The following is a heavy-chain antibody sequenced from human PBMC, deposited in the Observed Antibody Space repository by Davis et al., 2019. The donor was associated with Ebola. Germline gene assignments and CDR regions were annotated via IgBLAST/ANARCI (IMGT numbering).Heavy chain of an antibody. CDR2: ISYDGSNK. CDR1: GFTFSGSA. J-gene: IGHJ6*02. CDR3: AKDPGVAYYYYGMDV. V-gene: IGHV3-30*04. Sequence: SCAASGFTFSGSAMHWVRQAPGKGLEWVAVISYDGSNKYYADSVKGRFTISRDNSKNTLYLQMNSLRAEDTAVYYCAKDPGVAYYYYGMDVWGQGTTVTVSS. D-gene: IGHD5-12*01.